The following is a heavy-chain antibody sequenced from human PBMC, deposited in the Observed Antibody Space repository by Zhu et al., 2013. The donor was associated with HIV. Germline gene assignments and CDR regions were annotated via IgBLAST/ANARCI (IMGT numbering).Heavy chain of an antibody. V-gene: IGHV1-8*01. J-gene: IGHJ6*02. CDR1: GYTFGRYD. Sequence: QVQLVQSGAEVKKPGASVRVSCKASGYTFGRYDINWVRQATGQGLEWMGWTNPNSGHTGYAQKFQGRVTMTQNTSISTAYMELSSLRSEDTAVYYCARGGYTYGIKYLHGMDVWGRGTTVTVSS. D-gene: IGHD5-18*01. CDR2: TNPNSGHT. CDR3: ARGGYTYGIKYLHGMDV.